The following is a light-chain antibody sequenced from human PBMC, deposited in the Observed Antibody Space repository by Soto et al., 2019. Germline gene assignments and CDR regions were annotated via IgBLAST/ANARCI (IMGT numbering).Light chain of an antibody. CDR3: QQTYNTPLT. Sequence: DLQMTQSPSSLSASVGDRVTITCRASLSVSTYLSWYQQKPGKAPKLLISGASGLESGVPSRLSGSGSGTDFTLTISSLQPEDFATYYCQQTYNTPLTFGGGTKVEIE. CDR1: LSVSTY. CDR2: GAS. V-gene: IGKV1-39*01. J-gene: IGKJ4*01.